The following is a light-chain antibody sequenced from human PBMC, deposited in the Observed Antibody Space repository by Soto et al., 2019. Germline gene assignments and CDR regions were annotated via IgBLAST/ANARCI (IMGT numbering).Light chain of an antibody. CDR3: MQALQTPKGGIFT. CDR2: LGS. J-gene: IGKJ3*01. CDR1: QSLLHSNGYNY. Sequence: DIVMTQSPLSLPVTPGEPASISCRSSQSLLHSNGYNYLDWYLQKPGQSPQLLIYLGSNRASGVPDRFSGSGSGTDFTLKISRVEAEDVGVYYCMQALQTPKGGIFTFGPGTKVDIK. V-gene: IGKV2-28*01.